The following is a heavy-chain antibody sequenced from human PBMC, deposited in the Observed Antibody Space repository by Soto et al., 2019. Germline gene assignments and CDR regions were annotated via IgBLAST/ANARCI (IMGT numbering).Heavy chain of an antibody. V-gene: IGHV4-31*03. J-gene: IGHJ4*02. D-gene: IGHD3-3*01. CDR1: CGSISSGGYY. CDR2: IYYSGST. CDR3: ARDRITIFGVVPFDY. Sequence: PSETLSLTCTFSCGSISSGGYYWSWIRQHPGKGLEWIGYIYYSGSTYYNPSLKSRVTISVDTSKNQFSLKLSSVTAADTAVYYCARDRITIFGVVPFDYWGQGTLVTVSS.